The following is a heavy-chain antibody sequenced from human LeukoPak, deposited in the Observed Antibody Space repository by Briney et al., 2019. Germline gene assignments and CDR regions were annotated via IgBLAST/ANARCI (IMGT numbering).Heavy chain of an antibody. D-gene: IGHD2-2*01. Sequence: GGSLRLSCAASGFTFSSYSMNWVRQAPGKGLEWVSSISSSSSYIYYADSVKGRFTISRDNAKNSLYLQMNSLRAEDTAVYYCARVDCSSTSCVGVSYYYMDVWGKGTTVTVSS. CDR2: ISSSSSYI. J-gene: IGHJ6*03. V-gene: IGHV3-21*01. CDR1: GFTFSSYS. CDR3: ARVDCSSTSCVGVSYYYMDV.